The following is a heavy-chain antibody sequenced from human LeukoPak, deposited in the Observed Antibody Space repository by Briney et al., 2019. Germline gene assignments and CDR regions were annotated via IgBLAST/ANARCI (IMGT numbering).Heavy chain of an antibody. CDR1: GFTVSSNY. J-gene: IGHJ5*02. V-gene: IGHV3-7*01. Sequence: PGGSLRLSCAASGFTVSSNYMSWVRQAPGKGLEWVANIKQDGSEKYYVDSVKGRFTISRDNAKNSLYLQMNSLRAEDTAVYYCARDKVVGATWFDPWGQGNLVTVSS. CDR3: ARDKVVGATWFDP. D-gene: IGHD1-26*01. CDR2: IKQDGSEK.